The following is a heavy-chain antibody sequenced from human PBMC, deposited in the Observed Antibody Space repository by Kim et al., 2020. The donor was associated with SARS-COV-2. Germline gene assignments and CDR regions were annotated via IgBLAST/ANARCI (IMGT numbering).Heavy chain of an antibody. CDR1: GYSFTSYW. V-gene: IGHV5-10-1*01. Sequence: GESLKISCKGSGYSFTSYWISWVRQMPGKGLEWMGRIDPSDSYTNYSPSFQGHVTISADKSISTAYLQWSSLKASDTAMYYCARSMIVVVDFDSSFNWFDPWGQGTLVTVSS. D-gene: IGHD3-22*01. J-gene: IGHJ5*02. CDR2: IDPSDSYT. CDR3: ARSMIVVVDFDSSFNWFDP.